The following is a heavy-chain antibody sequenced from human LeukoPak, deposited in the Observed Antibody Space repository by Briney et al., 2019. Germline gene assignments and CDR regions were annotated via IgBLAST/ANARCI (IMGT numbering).Heavy chain of an antibody. CDR3: AKAIVGALYYLDY. J-gene: IGHJ4*02. Sequence: GGSLRLSCAASGFTFSSYAMSWVRQAPGKGLEGVSTISASGGSTDYADSVKGRFTISRDNSKNTLHLQMNSLRAEDTAVYYCAKAIVGALYYLDYWGQGTLVTVSS. V-gene: IGHV3-23*01. CDR1: GFTFSSYA. D-gene: IGHD1-26*01. CDR2: ISASGGST.